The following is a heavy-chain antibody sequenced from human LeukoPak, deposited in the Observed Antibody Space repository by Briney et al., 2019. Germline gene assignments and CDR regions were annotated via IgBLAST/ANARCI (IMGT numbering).Heavy chain of an antibody. CDR1: GYTFTGYY. CDR2: INPNGGGT. J-gene: IGHJ4*02. V-gene: IGHV1-2*02. Sequence: GASVTVSCKASGYTFTGYYMHWVRQPPGQGLEWMGCINPNGGGTNYAQKFQVRVTMTRDTTISTTYMDLSRLRYDDTAVYYCARASGAGAARPDNWGQGTLVTVSS. CDR3: ARASGAGAARPDN. D-gene: IGHD6-6*01.